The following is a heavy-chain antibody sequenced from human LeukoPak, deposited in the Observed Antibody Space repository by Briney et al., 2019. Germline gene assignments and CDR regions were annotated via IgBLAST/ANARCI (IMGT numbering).Heavy chain of an antibody. Sequence: QPGGSLRLSCAASGFSFSTYSVNWVRQAPGKGLEWVSYISSSSSTIYYADSVKGRFTISRDNAKNSLYLQMNSLRAEDTAVYYCAFRGKVTVTTKGAFDFWGQGTMVTASS. V-gene: IGHV3-48*01. CDR2: ISSSSSTI. CDR1: GFSFSTYS. CDR3: AFRGKVTVTTKGAFDF. J-gene: IGHJ3*01. D-gene: IGHD4-17*01.